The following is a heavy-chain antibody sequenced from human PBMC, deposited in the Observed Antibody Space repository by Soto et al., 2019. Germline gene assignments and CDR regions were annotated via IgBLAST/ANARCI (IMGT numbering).Heavy chain of an antibody. CDR1: GFTVSSNY. D-gene: IGHD6-13*01. CDR3: ARDGSSSWLDY. J-gene: IGHJ4*02. V-gene: IGHV3-66*01. CDR2: IYSGGST. Sequence: GGSLRLSCAASGFTVSSNYMSWVRQAPGKGLEWVSVIYSGGSTYYADSVKGRFTISRDNSKNTLYLQMNSLRAEDTAVYYCARDGSSSWLDYWGQGTLVTVSS.